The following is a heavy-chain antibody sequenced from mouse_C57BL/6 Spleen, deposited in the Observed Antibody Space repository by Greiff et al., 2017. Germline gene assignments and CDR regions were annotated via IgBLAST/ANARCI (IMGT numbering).Heavy chain of an antibody. D-gene: IGHD2-3*01. J-gene: IGHJ2*01. CDR1: GYTFTSYW. CDR2: IDPSDSYT. Sequence: VQLQQPGAELVRPGTSVKLSCKASGYTFTSYWMHWVKQRPGQGLEWIGVIDPSDSYTNYNQKFKGKATLTVDTSSSTAYMQLSSLTSEDAAVYYCARWRGYDVTFFDYWGQGTTLTVSS. CDR3: ARWRGYDVTFFDY. V-gene: IGHV1-59*01.